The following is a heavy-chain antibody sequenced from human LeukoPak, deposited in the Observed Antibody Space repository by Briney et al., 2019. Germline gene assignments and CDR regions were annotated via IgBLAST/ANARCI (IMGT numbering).Heavy chain of an antibody. CDR3: ARGRSRRSYDFWSGYGVFDY. CDR1: GYTFTSYY. CDR2: INPSGGST. Sequence: ASVKVSCKASGYTFTSYYMHWVRQAPGQGLEWMGIINPSGGSTSYAQKFQGRVTISVDTSKNQFTLKLSSVTAADTAVYYCARGRSRRSYDFWSGYGVFDYWGQGTLVTVSS. J-gene: IGHJ4*02. V-gene: IGHV1-46*01. D-gene: IGHD3-3*01.